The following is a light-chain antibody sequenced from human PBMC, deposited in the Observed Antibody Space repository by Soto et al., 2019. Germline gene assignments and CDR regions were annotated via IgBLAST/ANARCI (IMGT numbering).Light chain of an antibody. Sequence: QLVLTQSPSASASLGASVKLTCTLSSGHSNYAIAWHQQQSEKGPRYLMKLNSDGSHSKGDGIPDRFSGSSSGAERYLTISSLQSEDAADYSCQTWGSGIVVFGGGTKLTVL. CDR3: QTWGSGIVV. CDR2: LNSDGSH. CDR1: SGHSNYA. V-gene: IGLV4-69*01. J-gene: IGLJ2*01.